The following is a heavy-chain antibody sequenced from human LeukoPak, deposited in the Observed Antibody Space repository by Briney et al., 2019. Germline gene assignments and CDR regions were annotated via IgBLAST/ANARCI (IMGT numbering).Heavy chain of an antibody. Sequence: PSETLSLTCTVSGGSISSYYWSWIRQPPGKGLEWIGYIYYSGSTNYNPSLKSRVTIPVDTSKNQFSLKLSSVTAADTAVYYCARGTPRILLWFGESDAFDIWGQGTMVTVSS. J-gene: IGHJ3*02. V-gene: IGHV4-59*13. CDR1: GGSISSYY. CDR3: ARGTPRILLWFGESDAFDI. D-gene: IGHD3-10*01. CDR2: IYYSGST.